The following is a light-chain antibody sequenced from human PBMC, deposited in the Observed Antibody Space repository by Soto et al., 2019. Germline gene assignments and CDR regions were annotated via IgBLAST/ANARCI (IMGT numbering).Light chain of an antibody. Sequence: EIVMTQSPATLSVSPGERATLSCRASQSVSSNLAWYQQKLGQAPRLLIYGASTRATGIPARFSGSGSGTEFTLTISSLQSEDLAVYYCQQYNNWPRTFGQGTKVDIK. J-gene: IGKJ1*01. CDR3: QQYNNWPRT. CDR1: QSVSSN. CDR2: GAS. V-gene: IGKV3-15*01.